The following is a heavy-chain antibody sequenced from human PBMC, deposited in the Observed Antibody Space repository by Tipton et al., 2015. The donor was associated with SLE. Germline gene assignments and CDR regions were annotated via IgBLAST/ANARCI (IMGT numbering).Heavy chain of an antibody. CDR3: ARDHRSGSLRGGFDI. D-gene: IGHD6-19*01. CDR1: GFTVSSNY. CDR2: IYSFGRT. V-gene: IGHV3-66*01. J-gene: IGHJ3*02. Sequence: SLRLFCAASGFTVSSNYMTWVRQAPGKGLEWVSVIYSFGRTDYADSVKGRFTISRDNSKNTLYLQMNSLRAEDTAVYYCARDHRSGSLRGGFDIWGQGTRVTVSS.